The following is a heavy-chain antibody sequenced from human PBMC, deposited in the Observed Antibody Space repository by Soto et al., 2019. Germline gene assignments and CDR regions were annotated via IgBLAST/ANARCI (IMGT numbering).Heavy chain of an antibody. J-gene: IGHJ4*02. D-gene: IGHD4-4*01. V-gene: IGHV3-48*01. CDR2: ISSTSTTI. CDR1: GFTFSTYS. Sequence: PGGSLRLSCAASGFTFSTYSMNWVRQAPGKGLEWVSYISSTSTTIYYADSVKGRFTISRDSAKNSLYLQMISLRAEDTAVYYCARERALSNYPDYWGQGTLVTVSS. CDR3: ARERALSNYPDY.